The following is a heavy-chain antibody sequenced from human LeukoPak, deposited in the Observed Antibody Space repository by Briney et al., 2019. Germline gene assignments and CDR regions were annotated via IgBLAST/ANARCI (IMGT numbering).Heavy chain of an antibody. CDR1: GYTFTSYG. D-gene: IGHD1-26*01. CDR3: ARFGIVGATRVYGYFDY. CDR2: ISAYNGNT. J-gene: IGHJ4*02. V-gene: IGHV1-18*01. Sequence: GASVKVSCKASGYTFTSYGISWVRQAPGQGLEWMGWISAYNGNTNYAQKLQGRVTMTTDTSTSTAYMELRSLRSDDTAVYYCARFGIVGATRVYGYFDYWGQGTLVTVSS.